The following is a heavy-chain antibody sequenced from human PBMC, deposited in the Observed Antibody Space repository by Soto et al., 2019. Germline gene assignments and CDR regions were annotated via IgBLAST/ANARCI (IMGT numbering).Heavy chain of an antibody. D-gene: IGHD6-6*01. CDR2: IYYSGST. CDR1: GGSISSYY. CDR3: ARFQEYSSSSRNYYYYGMDV. V-gene: IGHV4-59*01. Sequence: SETLSLTCTVSGGSISSYYWSWIRQPPGKGLEWIGYIYYSGSTNYNPSLKSRVTISVDTSKNQFSLKLSSVTAADTAVYYCARFQEYSSSSRNYYYYGMDVWGQGTTVTVSS. J-gene: IGHJ6*02.